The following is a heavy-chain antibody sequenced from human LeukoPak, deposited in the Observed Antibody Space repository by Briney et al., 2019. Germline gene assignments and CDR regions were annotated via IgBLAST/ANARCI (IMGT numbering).Heavy chain of an antibody. Sequence: SETLSLTCAVYGGSFTDYYWSWIRHLPGKGLEWIGEIHNRAGANYNPSLWGRVTISADTSTNQFSLHLTSVTAADTATFYCARGPVRDDGLTGISYYFGLDVWGHGTTVTVFS. CDR2: IHNRAGA. J-gene: IGHJ6*02. CDR1: GGSFTDYY. CDR3: ARGPVRDDGLTGISYYFGLDV. D-gene: IGHD2-21*02. V-gene: IGHV4-34*01.